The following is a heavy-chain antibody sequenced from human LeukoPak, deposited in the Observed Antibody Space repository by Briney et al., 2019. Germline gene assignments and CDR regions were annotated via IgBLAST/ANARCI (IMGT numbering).Heavy chain of an antibody. CDR2: ICDSGRTI. D-gene: IGHD3-22*01. V-gene: IGHV3-11*01. CDR3: ARDRLGDYDHSGYYDK. Sequence: GGSLRLSCAASGFTFSDYYMSWIRQAPGKGLEWVSYICDSGRTIYYADSVKGRFTISRDNAKNSVYLQMDNLGAEDTAVYYCARDRLGDYDHSGYYDKWGQGTLVTVSS. CDR1: GFTFSDYY. J-gene: IGHJ4*02.